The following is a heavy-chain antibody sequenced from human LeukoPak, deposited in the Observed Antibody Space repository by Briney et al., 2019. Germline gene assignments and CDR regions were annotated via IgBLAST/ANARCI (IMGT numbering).Heavy chain of an antibody. J-gene: IGHJ5*02. CDR2: INPNSGGT. D-gene: IGHD3-9*01. Sequence: ASVKVSCKASGYTFTGYYMHWVRQAPGQGLEWMGWINPNSGGTNYAQKFQGRVTMTRDTSISTAYMELSRLRSDDTAVYYCARYRDYYDILTGYYRTNWFDPWGQGTLVTVSS. CDR3: ARYRDYYDILTGYYRTNWFDP. V-gene: IGHV1-2*02. CDR1: GYTFTGYY.